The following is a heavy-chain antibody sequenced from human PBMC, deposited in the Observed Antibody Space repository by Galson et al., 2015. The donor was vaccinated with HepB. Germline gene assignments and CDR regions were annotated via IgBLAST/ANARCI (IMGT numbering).Heavy chain of an antibody. J-gene: IGHJ4*02. V-gene: IGHV3-21*01. CDR2: ISSRATYI. D-gene: IGHD6-19*01. Sequence: SLRLSCAASGFSFFSFSTYTMSWVRQAPGKGLEWVSSISSRATYIYYADSVKGRFTISRDNAKNSVSLQMNSLRAEDTALYYCARDDVAEYSGGWSTMSVWGQGTLVTVSS. CDR1: GFSFFSFSTYT. CDR3: ARDDVAEYSGGWSTMSV.